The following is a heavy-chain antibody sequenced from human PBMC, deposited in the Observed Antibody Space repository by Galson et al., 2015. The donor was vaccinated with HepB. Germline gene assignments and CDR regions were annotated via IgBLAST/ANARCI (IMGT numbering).Heavy chain of an antibody. CDR2: IKSKTDGGTT. Sequence: SLRLSCAASGFTFSNAWMSWVRQAPGKGLEWVGRIKSKTDGGTTDYAAPVKGRFTISRDDSKNTLYLQMNSLKTEDTAVYYYTTDPNRYFDWLGRGYWGQGTLVTVSS. J-gene: IGHJ4*02. CDR3: TTDPNRYFDWLGRGY. CDR1: GFTFSNAW. V-gene: IGHV3-15*01. D-gene: IGHD3-9*01.